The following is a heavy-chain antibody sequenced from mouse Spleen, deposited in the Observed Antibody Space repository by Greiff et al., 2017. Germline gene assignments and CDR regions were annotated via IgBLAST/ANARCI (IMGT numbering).Heavy chain of an antibody. CDR1: GFTFSDYY. D-gene: IGHD2-4*01. CDR2: INYDGSST. CDR3: ARGGSIYYDYDGFAY. Sequence: EVHLVESEGGLVQPGSSMKLSCTASGFTFSDYYMAWVRQVPEKGLEWVANINYDGSSTYYLDSLKSRFIISRDNAKNILYLQMSSLKSEDTATYYCARGGSIYYDYDGFAYWGQGTLVTVSA. J-gene: IGHJ3*01. V-gene: IGHV5-16*01.